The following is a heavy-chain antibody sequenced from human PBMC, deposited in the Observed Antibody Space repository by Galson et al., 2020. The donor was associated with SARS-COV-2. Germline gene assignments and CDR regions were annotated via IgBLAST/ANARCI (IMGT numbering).Heavy chain of an antibody. V-gene: IGHV4-59*01. Sequence: SETLSLTCTVSGGSISSYYWSWNRQPPGKGLEWIGYIYYSGSTNYNPSLKSRVTISVDTSKNQFSLKLSSVTAADTAVYYCARTPDSNYDFDYWGQGTLVTVSS. CDR2: IYYSGST. D-gene: IGHD4-4*01. J-gene: IGHJ4*02. CDR1: GGSISSYY. CDR3: ARTPDSNYDFDY.